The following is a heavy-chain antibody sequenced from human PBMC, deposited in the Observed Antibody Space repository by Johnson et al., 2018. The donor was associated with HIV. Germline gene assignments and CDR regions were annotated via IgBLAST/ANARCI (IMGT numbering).Heavy chain of an antibody. V-gene: IGHV3-23*01. Sequence: EVLLLESGGGLAQPGGALRLSCAASGFTFSSYAMSWVRQAPGKGLEWVSAISGSGGSTYYADSVKGRFTISRDNSKNTLYLQMGRLRVEDKAMYYCASPRAVAGGGAFDIWGQGTMVTVSS. CDR3: ASPRAVAGGGAFDI. D-gene: IGHD6-19*01. CDR2: ISGSGGST. J-gene: IGHJ3*02. CDR1: GFTFSSYA.